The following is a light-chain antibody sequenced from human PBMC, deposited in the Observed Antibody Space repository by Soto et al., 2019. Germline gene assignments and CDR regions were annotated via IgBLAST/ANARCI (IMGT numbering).Light chain of an antibody. CDR2: EVS. CDR3: SSYTSGSTYV. Sequence: QSVLTQPASVSGSPGQSITISCTGTSSDIGTYKSVSWYQQHPGKAPKLMIFEVSDRPSGVSVRFSGSKSGNTASLTIAGLQTEDEADYYCSSYTSGSTYVFGTGTQLTVL. CDR1: SSDIGTYKS. J-gene: IGLJ1*01. V-gene: IGLV2-14*01.